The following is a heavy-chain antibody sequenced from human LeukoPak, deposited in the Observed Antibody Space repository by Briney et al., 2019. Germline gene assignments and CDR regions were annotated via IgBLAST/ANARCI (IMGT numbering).Heavy chain of an antibody. CDR3: SRATGVRPPFDI. J-gene: IGHJ3*02. V-gene: IGHV1-2*02. CDR1: GYTFTGYY. D-gene: IGHD3-16*02. Sequence: ASVKVSCKASGYTFTGYYMHWVRQAPGQGLEWMGWINPNSGGTNYAQKFQGRVTMTRDTSISTAYMELSRLRSDDTAVYYCSRATGVRPPFDIWGQGTMVTVSS. CDR2: INPNSGGT.